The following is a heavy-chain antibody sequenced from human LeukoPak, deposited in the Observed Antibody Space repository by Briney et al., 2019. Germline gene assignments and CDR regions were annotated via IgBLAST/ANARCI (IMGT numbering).Heavy chain of an antibody. J-gene: IGHJ4*02. V-gene: IGHV4-34*01. CDR3: ARGDFWSGYYH. Sequence: SETLSLTCAVYGGSFSGYYWSWIRQPPGKGLEWMGEINHSGSTNYNPSLKSRVTISVDTSKNQFSLKLSSVTAAHTAVYYCARGDFWSGYYHWGEGTLVSVSS. CDR1: GGSFSGYY. CDR2: INHSGST. D-gene: IGHD3-3*01.